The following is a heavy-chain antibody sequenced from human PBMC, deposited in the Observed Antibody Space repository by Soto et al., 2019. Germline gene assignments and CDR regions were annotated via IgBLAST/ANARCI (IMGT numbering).Heavy chain of an antibody. Sequence: EVQLVEAGGTLVQPGGSLRLSCVASGFTFSSYSLVWVRQAPGKGLEWVSYIFVSGTTIYYADSVKGRFTVSRDNAQNSLFLVINSLRAEDTAVYYSARDKDWAFDYWGQGTLVTVSS. CDR3: ARDKDWAFDY. CDR1: GFTFSSYS. V-gene: IGHV3-48*03. J-gene: IGHJ4*02. D-gene: IGHD3-9*01. CDR2: IFVSGTTI.